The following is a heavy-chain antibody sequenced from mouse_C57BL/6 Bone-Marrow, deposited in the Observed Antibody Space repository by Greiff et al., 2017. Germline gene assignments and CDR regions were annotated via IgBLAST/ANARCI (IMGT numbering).Heavy chain of an antibody. CDR1: GFNIKDDY. CDR3: SSFDGNYFDF. V-gene: IGHV14-4*01. J-gene: IGHJ2*01. CDR2: IDPEIGDT. D-gene: IGHD2-3*01. Sequence: EVQRVESGAELVRPGASVKLSCTASGFNIKDDYIHWVKQRPEQGLEWIGWIDPEIGDTEYASKFQGKVTITSDTSSNTAYLQLSSLTSEDTAVYYCSSFDGNYFDFWGQGTPLTVAS.